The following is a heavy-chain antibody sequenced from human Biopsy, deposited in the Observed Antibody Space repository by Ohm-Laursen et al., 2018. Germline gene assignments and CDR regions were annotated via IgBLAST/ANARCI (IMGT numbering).Heavy chain of an antibody. Sequence: GSLRLSCAASGFTFSSSWMTWVRQAPGKGLEWVAMIKQDGSEDYYVDSVKGRFTISRDNAQKSLDLQLNSLRAEDTAVYYCVRGRSMDVWGQGTTVTVFS. CDR2: IKQDGSED. V-gene: IGHV3-7*01. CDR1: GFTFSSSW. J-gene: IGHJ6*02. CDR3: VRGRSMDV.